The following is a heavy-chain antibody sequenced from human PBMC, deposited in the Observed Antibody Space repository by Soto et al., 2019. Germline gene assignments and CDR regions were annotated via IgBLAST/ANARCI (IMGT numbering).Heavy chain of an antibody. CDR3: ARGRNRHGAY. CDR1: GFNFSDYY. D-gene: IGHD3-10*01. V-gene: IGHV3-21*04. J-gene: IGHJ4*02. CDR2: ISRSGANI. Sequence: PGGSLRLSCAGSGFNFSDYYMVWVRQAPGTGLEWVSSISRSGANIHYADSVKGRFTISRDNARNSLYLQMNSLRAEDTARYFYARGRNRHGAYCGEGTKVTDS.